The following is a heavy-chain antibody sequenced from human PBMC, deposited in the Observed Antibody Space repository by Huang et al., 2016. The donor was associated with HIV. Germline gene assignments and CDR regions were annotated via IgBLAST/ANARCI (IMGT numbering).Heavy chain of an antibody. CDR2: MNRDGSST. D-gene: IGHD3-22*01. Sequence: EVQLVESGGGLVQPGGSLRLSCAASGFSISSYWMHWVRQASGKGLVWVERMNRDGSSTSYADSVKGRFTISRDNAKNTLYLQRNSLRAEDTAVYYCARDPRIQSWLNFFDYWGQGTLVSVSS. CDR3: ARDPRIQSWLNFFDY. CDR1: GFSISSYW. V-gene: IGHV3-74*01. J-gene: IGHJ4*02.